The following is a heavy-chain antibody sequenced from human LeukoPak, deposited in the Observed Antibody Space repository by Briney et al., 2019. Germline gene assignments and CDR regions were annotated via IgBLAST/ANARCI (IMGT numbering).Heavy chain of an antibody. Sequence: ASVKVSCKASGYTFTSYDINWVRQATGQGLEWMGWMNPNSGNTGYAQKFQGRVTITRNTSISTAYMELSSLRSEDTAVYYCARARIGNTRYCSSTSCYKASRFDPWRQGTLVTVSS. CDR2: MNPNSGNT. D-gene: IGHD2-2*02. CDR3: ARARIGNTRYCSSTSCYKASRFDP. J-gene: IGHJ5*02. V-gene: IGHV1-8*03. CDR1: GYTFTSYD.